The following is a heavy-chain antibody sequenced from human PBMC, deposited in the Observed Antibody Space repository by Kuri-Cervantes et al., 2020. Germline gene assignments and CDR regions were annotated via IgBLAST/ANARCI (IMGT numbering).Heavy chain of an antibody. CDR1: GFTFKTYG. V-gene: IGHV1-46*02. CDR2: INPSGGST. CDR3: ARARIQLRASDY. D-gene: IGHD5-18*01. Sequence: GGSLRLSCAASGFTFKTYGMHWVRQAPGQGLEWMGIINPSGGSTSYAQKFQGRVTMTRDTSTSTVYMELSSLRSEDTAVYYCARARIQLRASDYWGQGTLVTVSS. J-gene: IGHJ4*02.